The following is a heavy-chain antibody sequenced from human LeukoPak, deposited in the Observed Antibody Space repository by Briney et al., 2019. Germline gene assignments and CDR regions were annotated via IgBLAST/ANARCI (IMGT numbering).Heavy chain of an antibody. J-gene: IGHJ3*02. V-gene: IGHV1-2*02. D-gene: IGHD2-8*01. CDR2: INPNSGGT. Sequence: EASVKVSCKASGYAFTSYGISWVRQAPGQGLEWMGWINPNSGGTNYAQKFQGRVTMTRDTSISTAYMELSRLRSDDTAVYYCARALLYCTNGVCYNGKGNDAFDIWGQGTMVTVSS. CDR1: GYAFTSYG. CDR3: ARALLYCTNGVCYNGKGNDAFDI.